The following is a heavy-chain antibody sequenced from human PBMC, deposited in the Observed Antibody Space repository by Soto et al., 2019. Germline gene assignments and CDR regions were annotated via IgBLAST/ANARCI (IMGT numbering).Heavy chain of an antibody. Sequence: GGSLRLSCAASGFTSSSYSMNWVRQAPGKGLEWVSSISSSSSYIYYADSVKGRLTISRDNAKNSLYLQMNSLRAEDTAVYYCARDRSSYDYVWGSYSYYYYYGMDVCGQGTTVTVYS. V-gene: IGHV3-21*01. CDR2: ISSSSSYI. D-gene: IGHD3-16*01. CDR1: GFTSSSYS. CDR3: ARDRSSYDYVWGSYSYYYYYGMDV. J-gene: IGHJ6*02.